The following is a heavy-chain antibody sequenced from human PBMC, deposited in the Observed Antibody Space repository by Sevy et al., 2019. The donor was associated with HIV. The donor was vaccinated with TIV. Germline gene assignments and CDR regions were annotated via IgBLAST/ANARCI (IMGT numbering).Heavy chain of an antibody. CDR3: AMDVSVAIAARPSFSLSVGGTYYYYGMDV. V-gene: IGHV3-9*01. CDR1: GFTFDDYA. J-gene: IGHJ6*02. D-gene: IGHD6-6*01. Sequence: GGSLRLSCAASGFTFDDYAMHWVRQAPGKGLEWVSGISWNSGSIGYADSVKGRFTISRDNAKNSLYLQMNSLRAEDTALYYCAMDVSVAIAARPSFSLSVGGTYYYYGMDVWGQGTTVTVSS. CDR2: ISWNSGSI.